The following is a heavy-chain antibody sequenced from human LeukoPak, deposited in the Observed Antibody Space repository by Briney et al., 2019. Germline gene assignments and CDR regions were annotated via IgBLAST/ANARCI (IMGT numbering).Heavy chain of an antibody. CDR3: AKNSYYDSSGYSDY. V-gene: IGHV3-23*01. CDR2: IRDSGSTT. CDR1: GFTFSSYG. J-gene: IGHJ4*02. Sequence: PGGSLRLSCAASGFTFSSYGMTWVRQAPGKGLEWVSTIRDSGSTTYYADSVKGRFAISRDNSKNTLYLQMNSLRAEDTAVYYCAKNSYYDSSGYSDYWGKGTLVTVSS. D-gene: IGHD3-22*01.